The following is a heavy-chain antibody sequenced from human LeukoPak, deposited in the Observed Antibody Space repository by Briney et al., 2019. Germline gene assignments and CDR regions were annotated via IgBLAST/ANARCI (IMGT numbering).Heavy chain of an antibody. Sequence: GGSLRLSCAASGFTFSSNWMHWVRQAPGKGPVWVPRSNEDGSTTNYADSVKGRFTISRDNAKNTLYLQMNSLTAEDTAVYYCVRDLGGRSGHWGQGTLVTVSS. D-gene: IGHD1-26*01. J-gene: IGHJ4*02. CDR3: VRDLGGRSGH. CDR1: GFTFSSNW. V-gene: IGHV3-74*01. CDR2: SNEDGSTT.